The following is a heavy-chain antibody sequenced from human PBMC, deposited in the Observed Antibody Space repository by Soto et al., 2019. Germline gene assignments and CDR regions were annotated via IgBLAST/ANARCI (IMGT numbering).Heavy chain of an antibody. CDR3: ARTRNLDV. V-gene: IGHV4-34*01. J-gene: IGHJ6*02. D-gene: IGHD1-1*01. CDR2: INYSGNT. CDR1: GESLSGYY. Sequence: QVQLQQWGAGLLKPSETLSLTCAVYGESLSGYYGTWIRQSPGKGLEWIGEINYSGNTNYNPSLKSRVTISIDTSKNQFSLNMSSVTAADTAVYYCARTRNLDVWGQGTTVIVSS.